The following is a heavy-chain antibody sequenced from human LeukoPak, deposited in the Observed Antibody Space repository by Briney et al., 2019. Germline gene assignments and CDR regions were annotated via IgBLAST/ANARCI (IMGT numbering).Heavy chain of an antibody. CDR1: GCSFSGYY. Sequence: NPSDTLSLTCAVYGCSFSGYYWSWIRQPPGKGLEWIGEINHSGSTNYNPSLKSRVTISVDTSKNQFSLKLSSVTAADTAVYYCAGPLADIVVVPAARPFDYWGQGTLVTVSS. CDR3: AGPLADIVVVPAARPFDY. V-gene: IGHV4-34*01. D-gene: IGHD2-2*01. CDR2: INHSGST. J-gene: IGHJ4*02.